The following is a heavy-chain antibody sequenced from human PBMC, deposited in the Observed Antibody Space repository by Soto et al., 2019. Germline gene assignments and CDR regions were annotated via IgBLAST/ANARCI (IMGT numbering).Heavy chain of an antibody. Sequence: GGSLRLSCAASGFTFSSYAMHWVRQAPGKGLEWVAVISYDGSNKYYADSVKGRFTISRGNSKNTLYLQMNGLRAEDTAVYYCARGFADMDVWGQGTTVTVSS. CDR2: ISYDGSNK. CDR1: GFTFSSYA. CDR3: ARGFADMDV. J-gene: IGHJ6*02. V-gene: IGHV3-30-3*01.